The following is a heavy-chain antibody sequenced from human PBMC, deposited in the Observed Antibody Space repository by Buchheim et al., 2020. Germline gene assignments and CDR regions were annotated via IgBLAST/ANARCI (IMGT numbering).Heavy chain of an antibody. CDR2: ISGSGGRT. Sequence: EVQLLESGGGLVQPGGSLRLSCAASGFTFSNYAMSWVRLAPGKGLEWVSVISGSGGRTSYADSVKGRFTISRDNHKKTLYLQMNSLRGEDTAKYYCAKGTDCTGVSCYMGYYYYYYMDVWGKGAT. V-gene: IGHV3-23*01. CDR1: GFTFSNYA. CDR3: AKGTDCTGVSCYMGYYYYYYMDV. D-gene: IGHD2-15*01. J-gene: IGHJ6*03.